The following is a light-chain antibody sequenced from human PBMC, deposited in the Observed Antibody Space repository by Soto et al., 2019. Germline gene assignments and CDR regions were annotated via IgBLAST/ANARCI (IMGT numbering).Light chain of an antibody. CDR2: TSS. J-gene: IGKJ1*01. CDR3: QQSYNTPRT. V-gene: IGKV1-39*01. Sequence: DIQMTQSPSSLSASVGDRVTITCRTSQPISEHLNWYQQKPGKAPSLLIYTSSNLQTGVPSRFSGSGSGTHFTLTINSLQPEDFATYYCQQSYNTPRTFGQGTKVEI. CDR1: QPISEH.